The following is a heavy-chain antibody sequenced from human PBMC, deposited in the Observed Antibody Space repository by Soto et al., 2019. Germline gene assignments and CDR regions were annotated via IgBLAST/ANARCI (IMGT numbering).Heavy chain of an antibody. Sequence: QVQLVQSGSEVRKPGAPVKVSCKASGYTFSTYDINWVRQAPGQGPEWMGRVSPNSGNTGYAQKFQGRLTMTRNTSISTAYMELSSLTSEDTAVYYCASWAGYSKWGQGTLVTVSS. CDR1: GYTFSTYD. CDR2: VSPNSGNT. V-gene: IGHV1-8*01. D-gene: IGHD3-9*01. CDR3: ASWAGYSK. J-gene: IGHJ4*02.